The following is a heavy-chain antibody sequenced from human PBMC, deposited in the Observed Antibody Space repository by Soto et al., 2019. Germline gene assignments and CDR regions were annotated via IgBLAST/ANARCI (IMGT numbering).Heavy chain of an antibody. CDR1: GGSFSGYY. CDR3: ARDRDSGYDFVGYYYYYGMDV. CDR2: INHSGST. D-gene: IGHD5-12*01. J-gene: IGHJ6*02. V-gene: IGHV4-34*09. Sequence: SETLSLTCAVYGGSFSGYYWSWIRQPPGKGLELIGEINHSGSTNYNPSLKSRVTISVDTSKNQFSLKLSSVTAADTAVYYCARDRDSGYDFVGYYYYYGMDVWGQGTTVTVSS.